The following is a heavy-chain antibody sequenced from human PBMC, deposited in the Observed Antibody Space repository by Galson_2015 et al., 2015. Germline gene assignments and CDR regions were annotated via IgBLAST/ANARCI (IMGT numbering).Heavy chain of an antibody. Sequence: SLRLSCAASAFSFSTYWMYWVRHAPGKGLVWVSRINSDGSSTSYADSVKGRFTISRDNAKNTLYLQMNSLRAEDTAVYYCAREGRTSWYGDYWGQGTLVTVSS. CDR1: AFSFSTYW. V-gene: IGHV3-74*01. CDR3: AREGRTSWYGDY. J-gene: IGHJ4*02. D-gene: IGHD6-13*01. CDR2: INSDGSST.